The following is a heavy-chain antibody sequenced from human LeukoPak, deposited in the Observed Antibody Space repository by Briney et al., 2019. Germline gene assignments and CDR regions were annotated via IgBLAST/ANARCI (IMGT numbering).Heavy chain of an antibody. Sequence: GGSLRLSCAASGFTFSSYGMHWVRQAPGKGLEWVAVISYDGSNKYYADSVKGRFTISRDNSKNTLYLQMNSLRAEDTAVYYCALYSYGDDAFDIWGKGTMATVSS. CDR1: GFTFSSYG. CDR3: ALYSYGDDAFDI. CDR2: ISYDGSNK. V-gene: IGHV3-30*03. D-gene: IGHD5-18*01. J-gene: IGHJ3*02.